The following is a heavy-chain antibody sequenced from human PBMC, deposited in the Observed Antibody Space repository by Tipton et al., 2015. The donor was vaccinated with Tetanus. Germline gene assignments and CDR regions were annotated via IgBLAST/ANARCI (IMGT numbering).Heavy chain of an antibody. J-gene: IGHJ3*01. V-gene: IGHV3-7*01. CDR1: GFTFSGFW. CDR3: ARDAAYSGGCVSDF. CDR2: IHQDGRQK. Sequence: SLRLSCAASGFTFSGFWMNWVRHAPGSGLGRMAKIHQDGRQKVYADSVKGRFTISRDNAKNLMYLQMRSLRGEDTAVYYCARDAAYSGGCVSDFWGQG. D-gene: IGHD5-12*01.